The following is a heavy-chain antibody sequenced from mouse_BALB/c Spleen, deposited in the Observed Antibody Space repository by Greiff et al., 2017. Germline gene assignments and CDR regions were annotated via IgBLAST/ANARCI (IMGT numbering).Heavy chain of an antibody. CDR3: ARKRVGYDGYFFDY. V-gene: IGHV5-6-5*01. D-gene: IGHD2-3*01. Sequence: EVKVEESGGGLVKPGGSLKLSCAASGFTFSSYAMSWVRQTPEKRLEWVASISSGGSTYYPDSVKGRFTISRDNARNILYLQMSSLRSEDTAMYYCARKRVGYDGYFFDYWGQGTTLTVSS. CDR1: GFTFSSYA. J-gene: IGHJ2*01. CDR2: ISSGGST.